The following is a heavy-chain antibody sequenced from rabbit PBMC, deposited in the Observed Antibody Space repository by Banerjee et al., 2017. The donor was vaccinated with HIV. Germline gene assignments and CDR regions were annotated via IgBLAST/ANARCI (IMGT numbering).Heavy chain of an antibody. D-gene: IGHD4-1*01. V-gene: IGHV1S45*01. J-gene: IGHJ4*01. CDR1: GIDFSSYG. CDR2: IYAGSSSNT. CDR3: ARSAGWGIAGDHYFSL. Sequence: QEQLVESGGGLVTLGGSLKLSCKASGIDFSSYGISWVRQAPGKGLEWIAYIYAGSSSNTWYASWAKGRFTISKTSSTTVSLQIASLTAADTATYFCARSAGWGIAGDHYFSLWGPGTLVTVS.